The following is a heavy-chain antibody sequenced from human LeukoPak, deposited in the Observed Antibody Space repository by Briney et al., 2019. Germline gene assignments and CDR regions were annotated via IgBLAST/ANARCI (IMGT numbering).Heavy chain of an antibody. Sequence: GGSLRLSCAASGFTFDDYAMHWVRQAPGKGLEWVSGISWNSGSIGYADPVKGRFTISRDNAKNSLYLQMNSLRAEDTALYYCAKTIAAAGPRLPYYYYGMDVWGQGTTVTVSS. CDR2: ISWNSGSI. V-gene: IGHV3-9*01. CDR1: GFTFDDYA. D-gene: IGHD6-13*01. J-gene: IGHJ6*02. CDR3: AKTIAAAGPRLPYYYYGMDV.